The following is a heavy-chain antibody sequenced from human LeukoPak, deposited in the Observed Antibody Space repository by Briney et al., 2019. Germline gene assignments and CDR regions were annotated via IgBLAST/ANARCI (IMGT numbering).Heavy chain of an antibody. Sequence: GGSLRLSCAASGFTFSSYGMHWVRQAPGKGLEWVAVISYDGSNKYYADSVKGRFTISRDNSKNTLYLQMNRLRAEDTAVYYCAKDVRWYWGKGTLVPVSS. CDR2: ISYDGSNK. CDR1: GFTFSSYG. D-gene: IGHD2-15*01. J-gene: IGHJ4*02. CDR3: AKDVRWY. V-gene: IGHV3-30*18.